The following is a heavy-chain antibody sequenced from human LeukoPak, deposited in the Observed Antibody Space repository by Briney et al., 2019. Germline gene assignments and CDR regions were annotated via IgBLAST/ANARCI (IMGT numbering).Heavy chain of an antibody. J-gene: IGHJ4*02. CDR2: INHSGDT. CDR3: ARDSDYGSGNYYPLY. V-gene: IGHV4-34*01. D-gene: IGHD3-10*01. CDR1: GGSFSGYY. Sequence: SETLSLTCAVYGGSFSGYYWNWIRQPQGQGQEWIGQINHSGDTNYNPSLKSRVTISVDTSKNQFSLKLNSVSAADTAVYYCARDSDYGSGNYYPLYWGQGTRVTVSS.